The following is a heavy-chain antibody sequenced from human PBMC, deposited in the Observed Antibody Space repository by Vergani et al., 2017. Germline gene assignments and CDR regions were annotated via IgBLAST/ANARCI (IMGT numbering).Heavy chain of an antibody. J-gene: IGHJ1*01. V-gene: IGHV3-33*01. CDR2: IWYDGSNK. Sequence: QVQLVESGGGVVQPERSLRLSCAASGFTFSSYGMHWVRQAPGKGLEWVAVIWYDGSNKYYADSVKGRFTISRDNSKNTLYLQMNSLRAEDTAVYYCARDPDNCSGGSCYDAEYFQHWGQGTLVTVSS. CDR3: ARDPDNCSGGSCYDAEYFQH. D-gene: IGHD2-15*01. CDR1: GFTFSSYG.